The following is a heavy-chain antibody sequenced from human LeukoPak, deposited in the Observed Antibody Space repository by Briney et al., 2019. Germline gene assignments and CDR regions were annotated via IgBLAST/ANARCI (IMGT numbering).Heavy chain of an antibody. CDR2: IIPIFGTA. Sequence: SVKVSCKASGYTFTSYGISWVRQAPGQGLEWMGGIIPIFGTANYAQKFQGRVTITADESTSTAYMELSSLRSEDTAVYYCARESTVDAFDIWGQGTMVTVSS. D-gene: IGHD4-17*01. CDR3: ARESTVDAFDI. V-gene: IGHV1-69*13. J-gene: IGHJ3*02. CDR1: GYTFTSYG.